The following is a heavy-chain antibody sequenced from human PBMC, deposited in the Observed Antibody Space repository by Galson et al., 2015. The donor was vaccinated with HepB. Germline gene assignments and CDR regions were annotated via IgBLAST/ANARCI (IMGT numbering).Heavy chain of an antibody. V-gene: IGHV3-21*01. CDR1: GFTFSSYS. D-gene: IGHD3-22*01. Sequence: SLRLSCAASGFTFSSYSMNWVRQAPGKGLEWVSSISSSSSYIYYADSVKGRFTISRDNAKNSLYLQMNSLRAEDTAVYYCARALMIADAFDIWGQGTMVTVSS. CDR3: ARALMIADAFDI. J-gene: IGHJ3*02. CDR2: ISSSSSYI.